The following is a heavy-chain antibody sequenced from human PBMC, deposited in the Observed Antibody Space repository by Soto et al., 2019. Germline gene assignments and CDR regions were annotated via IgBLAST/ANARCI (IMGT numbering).Heavy chain of an antibody. J-gene: IGHJ4*02. CDR3: VRGTHYGPEFGF. CDR1: EFMFSNEY. D-gene: IGHD3-10*01. V-gene: IGHV3-7*03. Sequence: EVQRVESGGALVQPGGSLRLSCAASEFMFSNEYINWVRQAPGKGLEWVANIKHDGSENYYVDSVKGRFTISRDIAKNSVYLQMSSLRAEDTAVYYCVRGTHYGPEFGFWGQGTQVTVSS. CDR2: IKHDGSEN.